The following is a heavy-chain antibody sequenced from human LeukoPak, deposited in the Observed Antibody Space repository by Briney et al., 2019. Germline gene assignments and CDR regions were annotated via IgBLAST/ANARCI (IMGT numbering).Heavy chain of an antibody. CDR2: INTDGSNT. CDR1: GFTFTSSW. J-gene: IGHJ4*02. V-gene: IGHV3-74*01. Sequence: GGSLRLSCAASGFTFTSSWMHWVRQAPGKGLVWVSRINTDGSNTIYADSVKVRFTISRDNAKNTLYLQMNSLRAEDTAVYYCARDGGYNRFDYWGQGTLVTVSS. CDR3: ARDGGYNRFDY. D-gene: IGHD5-24*01.